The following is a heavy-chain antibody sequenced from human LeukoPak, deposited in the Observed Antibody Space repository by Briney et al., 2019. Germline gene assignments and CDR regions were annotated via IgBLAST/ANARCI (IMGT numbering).Heavy chain of an antibody. J-gene: IGHJ4*02. Sequence: PGGSLRLSCAASGFPFNNYWMHWVRQAPGKGLEWVSDIDTGGSFTRYADSVKGRFTISRDNAKNMLYLEMNSLRAEDTAVYYCARESNYGAYFDYWGQGTLVTVSS. D-gene: IGHD4-17*01. CDR1: GFPFNNYW. CDR2: IDTGGSFT. V-gene: IGHV3-74*01. CDR3: ARESNYGAYFDY.